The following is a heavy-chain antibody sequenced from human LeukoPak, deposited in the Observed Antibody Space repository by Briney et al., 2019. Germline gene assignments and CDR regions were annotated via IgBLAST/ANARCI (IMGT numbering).Heavy chain of an antibody. Sequence: PGGSLRLSCAASGFTFSSYSMNWVRQAPGKGLEWVSSISSSSSYIYYADSVKGRFTISRDNAKNSLYLQMNSLRAEDTAVYYCARGGESSIAASLFDYWGQGTLVTVSS. CDR1: GFTFSSYS. J-gene: IGHJ4*02. CDR2: ISSSSSYI. D-gene: IGHD6-6*01. CDR3: ARGGESSIAASLFDY. V-gene: IGHV3-21*01.